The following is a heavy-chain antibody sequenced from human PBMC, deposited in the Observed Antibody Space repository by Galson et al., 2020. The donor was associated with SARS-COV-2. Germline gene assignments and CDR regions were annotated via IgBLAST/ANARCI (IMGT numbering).Heavy chain of an antibody. CDR3: ARGGYSSSRPNYYYYYMDV. J-gene: IGHJ6*03. V-gene: IGHV1-69*13. Sequence: SVKVSCKASGGTFSSYAISWVRQAPGQGLEWMGGIIPIFGTANYAQKFQGRVTLTADESTSTAYMELSSLRSEDTAVYYCARGGYSSSRPNYYYYYMDVWGKGTTVTVSS. CDR1: GGTFSSYA. CDR2: IIPIFGTA. D-gene: IGHD6-6*01.